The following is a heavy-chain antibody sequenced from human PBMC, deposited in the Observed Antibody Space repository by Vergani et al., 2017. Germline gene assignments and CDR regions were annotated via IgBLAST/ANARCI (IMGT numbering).Heavy chain of an antibody. CDR3: TRVGDGDYVIGFGFDY. J-gene: IGHJ4*02. CDR2: IRSKAYGGTT. V-gene: IGHV3-49*03. D-gene: IGHD4-17*01. CDR1: GFTFGDYA. Sequence: EVQLVESGGGLVQPGRSLRLSCTASGFTFGDYAMSWFRQAPGKGLEWVGFIRSKAYGGTTEYAASVKGRFTISRDDSKSIAYLQMNSLTTEDTAVYYCTRVGDGDYVIGFGFDYWGQGTLVTVSS.